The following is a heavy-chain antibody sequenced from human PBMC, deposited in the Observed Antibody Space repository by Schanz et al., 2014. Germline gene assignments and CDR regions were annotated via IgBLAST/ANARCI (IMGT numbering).Heavy chain of an antibody. Sequence: QVRLVESGGGVVQPGRSLRLSCAASGFSFSDYYMSWIRQAPGKGLEWISFINTGSNYINYADSVKGRFTISRDNTKSSLFLQQNSLRGDDTAVYYCARNRGSGGQNWYFDLWGRGTLVTVSS. CDR3: ARNRGSGGQNWYFDL. D-gene: IGHD1-26*01. CDR1: GFSFSDYY. J-gene: IGHJ2*01. CDR2: INTGSNYI. V-gene: IGHV3-11*05.